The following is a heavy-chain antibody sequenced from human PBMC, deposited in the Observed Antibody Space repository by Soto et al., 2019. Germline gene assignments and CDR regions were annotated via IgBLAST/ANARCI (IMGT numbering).Heavy chain of an antibody. CDR3: AREWFAGRYGMDV. Sequence: EVQLVETGGGLIQPGGSLRLSCAASGFTVSSNYMSWVRQALGKGLEWVSVIYSGGSTYYADSVKGRFTISRDNSKNTLYLQMNSLRAEDTAVYYCAREWFAGRYGMDVWGQGTTVTVS. CDR2: IYSGGST. V-gene: IGHV3-53*02. D-gene: IGHD3-16*01. J-gene: IGHJ6*02. CDR1: GFTVSSNY.